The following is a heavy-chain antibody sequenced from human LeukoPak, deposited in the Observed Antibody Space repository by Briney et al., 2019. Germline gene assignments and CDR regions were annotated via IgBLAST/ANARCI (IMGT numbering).Heavy chain of an antibody. D-gene: IGHD2-2*01. Sequence: GGSLRLSCAASGFTFSDHYMDWVRQAPGEGLEWVGRTRNKANSYTTEYAASVKGRFTISRDDSKNSLYLQMNSLKTEDTAVYYCASALGYCSSTSCDYWGQGTLVTVSS. CDR3: ASALGYCSSTSCDY. CDR1: GFTFSDHY. V-gene: IGHV3-72*01. CDR2: TRNKANSYTT. J-gene: IGHJ4*02.